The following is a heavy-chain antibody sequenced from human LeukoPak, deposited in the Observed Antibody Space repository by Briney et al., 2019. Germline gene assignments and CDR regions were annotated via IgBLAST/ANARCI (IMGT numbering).Heavy chain of an antibody. Sequence: GGSLRLSCAASGFTFSSYGMHWVRQAPGKGLEWVAVISYDGSNKYYADSVKGRFTISRDNAKNSLYLQIYSLRAEDTAVYYCARDRGSSFDYWGQGTLVTVSS. V-gene: IGHV3-30*03. CDR2: ISYDGSNK. CDR1: GFTFSSYG. CDR3: ARDRGSSFDY. D-gene: IGHD3-10*01. J-gene: IGHJ4*02.